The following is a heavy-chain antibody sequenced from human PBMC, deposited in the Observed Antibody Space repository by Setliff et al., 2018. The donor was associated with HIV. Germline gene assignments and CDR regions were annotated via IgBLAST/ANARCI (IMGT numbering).Heavy chain of an antibody. D-gene: IGHD6-13*01. CDR1: GGSISSSSYY. V-gene: IGHV4-39*01. Sequence: SEPLSLTCTVSGGSISSSSYYWGWIRQPPGTGLQWIGSIYYRGSTYYHPSLKSRVTISVDTSKNQLSLKLRSVTAADTALYYCARGRYRSRWYASDHYYIDVWGKGTTVTVSS. CDR3: ARGRYRSRWYASDHYYIDV. CDR2: IYYRGST. J-gene: IGHJ6*03.